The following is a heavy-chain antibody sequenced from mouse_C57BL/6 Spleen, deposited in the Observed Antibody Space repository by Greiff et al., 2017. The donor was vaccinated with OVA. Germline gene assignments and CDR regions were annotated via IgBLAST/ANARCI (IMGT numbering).Heavy chain of an antibody. V-gene: IGHV1-53*01. D-gene: IGHD1-1*01. CDR2: INPSNGGT. CDR1: GYTFTSYW. J-gene: IGHJ2*01. CDR3: ARKGNYYYGSSYDY. Sequence: VQLQQSGAELVRPGASVKLSCKASGYTFTSYWMHWVKQRPGQGLEWIGNINPSNGGTNYNEKFKSKATLTVDKSSSTAYMQLSSLTSEDSAVYYCARKGNYYYGSSYDYWGQGTTLTVSS.